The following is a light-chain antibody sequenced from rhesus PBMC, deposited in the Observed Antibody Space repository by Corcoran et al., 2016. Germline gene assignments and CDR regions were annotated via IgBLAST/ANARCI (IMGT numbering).Light chain of an antibody. CDR1: ENVNSF. J-gene: IGKJ1*01. V-gene: IGKV1-74*01. Sequence: DIQMTQSPSSLSASVGDRVTIPCRASENVNSFLTWYQQKPGKDPKILSYEASTLRNGVPSRLSGSGSGTEYTFTISSLQPEDVATYYCQHGYGTPWTFGQGTKVEIK. CDR2: EAS. CDR3: QHGYGTPWT.